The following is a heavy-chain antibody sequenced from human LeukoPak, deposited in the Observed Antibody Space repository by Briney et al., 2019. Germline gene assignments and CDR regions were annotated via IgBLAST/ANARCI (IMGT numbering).Heavy chain of an antibody. V-gene: IGHV4-61*08. D-gene: IGHD3-22*01. CDR1: GDSISSRDYY. CDR3: ARYYYDSSGYYSFDY. CDR2: IYYSGST. J-gene: IGHJ4*02. Sequence: SETLSLTCTVSGDSISSRDYYWSWIRQPPGKGLEWIGYIYYSGSTNYNPSLKSRVTISVDTSKNQFSLKLSSVTAADTAVYYCARYYYDSSGYYSFDYWGQGTLVTVSS.